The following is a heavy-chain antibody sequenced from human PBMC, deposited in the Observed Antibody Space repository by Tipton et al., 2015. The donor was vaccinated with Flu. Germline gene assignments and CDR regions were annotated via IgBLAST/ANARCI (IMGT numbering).Heavy chain of an antibody. CDR2: ISGSGGST. CDR1: GFTFSSYA. CDR3: AKALPQWLVRPFDY. Sequence: AVSGFTFSSYAMSWVRQAPGKGLEWVSAISGSGGSTYYADSVKGRFTISRDNSKNTLYLQMNSLRAEDTAVYYCAKALPQWLVRPFDYWGQGTLVTVSS. D-gene: IGHD6-19*01. V-gene: IGHV3-23*01. J-gene: IGHJ4*02.